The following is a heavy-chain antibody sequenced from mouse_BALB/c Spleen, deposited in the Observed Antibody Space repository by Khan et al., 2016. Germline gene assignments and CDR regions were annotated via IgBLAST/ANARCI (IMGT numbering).Heavy chain of an antibody. Sequence: VQLKESGAELVKPGASVKLSCTASGFNIKDTYMHWVKQRPEQGLEWIGRIDPANGTTKYDPKFQGKDTITADPSSNTAYLPLGSLTSEDSAVYDCARSPYDYDVGFAYWGQGTLVTVSA. V-gene: IGHV14-3*02. CDR1: GFNIKDTY. D-gene: IGHD2-4*01. CDR3: ARSPYDYDVGFAY. CDR2: IDPANGTT. J-gene: IGHJ3*01.